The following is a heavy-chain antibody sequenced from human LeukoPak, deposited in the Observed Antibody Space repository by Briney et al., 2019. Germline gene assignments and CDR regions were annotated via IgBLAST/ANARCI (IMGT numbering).Heavy chain of an antibody. D-gene: IGHD1-26*01. J-gene: IGHJ4*02. CDR2: IKSKANGETR. CDR1: GFTLSNAW. CDR3: VTELSGSFPT. V-gene: IGHV3-15*01. Sequence: PGGSLRLSCAASGFTLSNAWMNWVRQARSKGLEGVGLIKSKANGETRDYAAPVKGRFTISRDDSDNTLYLQMNSLKSEDTGVYYCVTELSGSFPTWGQGTLVTVSS.